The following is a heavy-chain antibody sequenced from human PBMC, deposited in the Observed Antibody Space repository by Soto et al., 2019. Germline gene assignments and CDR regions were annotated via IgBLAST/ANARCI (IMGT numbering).Heavy chain of an antibody. CDR2: ISAYNGNT. D-gene: IGHD2-15*01. CDR1: GGTFSSYA. V-gene: IGHV1-18*01. CDR3: ARGTYCSGGSCYSHDAFDI. J-gene: IGHJ3*02. Sequence: QVQLVQSGAEVKKPGSSVKVSCKASGGTFSSYAISWVRQAPGQGLEWMGWISAYNGNTNYAQKLQGRVTMTTDTSTSTAYMELRSLRSDDTAVYYCARGTYCSGGSCYSHDAFDIWGQGTMVIVSS.